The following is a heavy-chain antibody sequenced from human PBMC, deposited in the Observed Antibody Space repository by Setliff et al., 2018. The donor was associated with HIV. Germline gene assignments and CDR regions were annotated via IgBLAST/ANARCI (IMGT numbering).Heavy chain of an antibody. CDR1: SGSFSPDSYN. J-gene: IGHJ6*03. D-gene: IGHD2-8*01. CDR3: ARDSANGKTANLNYLDV. V-gene: IGHV4-61*01. CDR2: FFHTGSI. Sequence: PSETLSLTCTAPSGSFSPDSYNWNWIRQTPGKGLEWIGTFFHTGSISYNPSLRSRVTMSVDTSENLFSLRLIFVTAADTAVYYCARDSANGKTANLNYLDVWGKGTTVTVSS.